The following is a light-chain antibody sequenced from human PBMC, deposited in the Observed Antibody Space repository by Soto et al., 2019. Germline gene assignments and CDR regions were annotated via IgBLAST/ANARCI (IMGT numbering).Light chain of an antibody. J-gene: IGKJ4*01. CDR3: QQRSNWLLT. CDR1: QSIDTW. V-gene: IGKV1-5*03. CDR2: KAS. Sequence: DIQMTQSPSTLSASVGDTVTITCRASQSIDTWLAWHQQKPGRAPKLLISKASTLESGVPSRFSGSGSGTDFSLTISGLQPDDFAIYYCQQRSNWLLTFGGGTKVEIK.